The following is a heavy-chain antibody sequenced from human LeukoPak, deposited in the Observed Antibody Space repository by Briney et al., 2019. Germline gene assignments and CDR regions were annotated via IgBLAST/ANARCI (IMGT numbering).Heavy chain of an antibody. CDR3: ARQPGDGDRRYWYFDL. V-gene: IGHV4-39*01. CDR1: GGSISSNFYY. Sequence: KPSETLSLTCTVSGGSISSNFYYYGWIRQPPGKGLEWIGSIYYSGKTYYSSSLKSRVTISVDTSKNQFSLKLSSVTAADTAVYYCARQPGDGDRRYWYFDLWGRGTLVTVSS. D-gene: IGHD4-17*01. J-gene: IGHJ2*01. CDR2: IYYSGKT.